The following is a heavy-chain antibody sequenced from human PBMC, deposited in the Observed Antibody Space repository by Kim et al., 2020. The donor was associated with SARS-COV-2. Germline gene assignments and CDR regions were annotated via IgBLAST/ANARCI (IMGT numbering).Heavy chain of an antibody. D-gene: IGHD6-19*01. V-gene: IGHV3-9*01. CDR3: AKDPQYSSGWNRYYYGMDV. J-gene: IGHJ6*02. Sequence: GRFTISRDNAKNSLYLQMNSLGAEDTALYYCAKDPQYSSGWNRYYYGMDVWGQGTMVTVS.